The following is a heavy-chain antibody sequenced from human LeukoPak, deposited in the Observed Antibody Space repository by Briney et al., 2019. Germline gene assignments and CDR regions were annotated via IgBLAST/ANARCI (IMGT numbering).Heavy chain of an antibody. CDR3: AVRSTVAIPIY. CDR2: INPNSGVT. J-gene: IGHJ4*02. D-gene: IGHD5-12*01. Sequence: ASVKVSCKPSGYTFSAFYIYWVRQAPGQGLECMGWINPNSGVTNYPQKFQGRVTMTRDTSIGTAYMELSGLRSDDTAMYYCAVRSTVAIPIYWGQGTLVTVSS. CDR1: GYTFSAFY. V-gene: IGHV1-2*02.